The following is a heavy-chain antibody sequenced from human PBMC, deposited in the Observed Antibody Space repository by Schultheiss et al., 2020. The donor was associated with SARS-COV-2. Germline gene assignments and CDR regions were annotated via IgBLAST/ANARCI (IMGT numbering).Heavy chain of an antibody. CDR2: TYYRSKWHN. V-gene: IGHV6-1*01. Sequence: SQTLSLTCAISGESVSSNSAIWSWIRQSPSRGLEWLGRTYYRSKWHNDYSVSVKSRITINPDTSKNQFSLQLNSVTPEDTAVYYCARARTGFYFDYWGQGTLVTVSS. J-gene: IGHJ4*02. CDR3: ARARTGFYFDY. D-gene: IGHD1-14*01. CDR1: GESVSSNSAI.